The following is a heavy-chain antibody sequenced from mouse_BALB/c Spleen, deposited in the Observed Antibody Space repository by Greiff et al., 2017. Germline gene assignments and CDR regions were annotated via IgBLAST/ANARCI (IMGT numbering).Heavy chain of an antibody. D-gene: IGHD2-14*01. CDR1: GDSITSGY. CDR2: ISYSGST. J-gene: IGHJ3*01. Sequence: EVHLVESGPSLVKPSQTLSLTCSVTGDSITSGYWNWIRKFPGNKLEYMGYISYSGSTYYNPSLKSRISITRDTSKNQYYLQLNSVTTEDTATYYCARWDRYDEAWFAYWGQGTLVTVSA. V-gene: IGHV3-8*02. CDR3: ARWDRYDEAWFAY.